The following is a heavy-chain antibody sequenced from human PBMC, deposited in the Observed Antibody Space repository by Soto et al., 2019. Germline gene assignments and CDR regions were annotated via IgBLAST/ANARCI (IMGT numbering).Heavy chain of an antibody. V-gene: IGHV3-11*01. CDR1: GFTFSDYY. J-gene: IGHJ4*02. Sequence: PGGSLRLSCAASGFTFSDYYMSWIRQAPGKGLEWVSYISSSGSTIYYADSVKGRFTISRDNAKNSLYLQMNSLRAEDTAVYYCERDLAGYSSSSGFDYWGQGTLVTVPS. CDR2: ISSSGSTI. CDR3: ERDLAGYSSSSGFDY. D-gene: IGHD6-6*01.